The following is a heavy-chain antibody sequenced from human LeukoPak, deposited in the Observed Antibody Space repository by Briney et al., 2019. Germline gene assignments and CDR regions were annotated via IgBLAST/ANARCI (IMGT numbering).Heavy chain of an antibody. CDR2: INHSGST. Sequence: PSETLSLTCAVYGGSFSGYYWSWIRQPPGKGLEWIGEINHSGSTNYNPSLKSRVTISVDTSKNQFSLKLSSVTAADTAVYYCTRKAYSSGWRNFDYWGQGTLVTVSS. V-gene: IGHV4-34*01. D-gene: IGHD6-19*01. CDR1: GGSFSGYY. CDR3: TRKAYSSGWRNFDY. J-gene: IGHJ4*02.